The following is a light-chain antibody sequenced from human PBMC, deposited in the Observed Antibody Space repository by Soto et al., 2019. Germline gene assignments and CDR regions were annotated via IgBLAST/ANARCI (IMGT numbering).Light chain of an antibody. V-gene: IGKV3-11*01. CDR3: QQRSNWPPLT. J-gene: IGKJ4*01. Sequence: TQSPSSLPASVGDRVTISCRASQGIGYYLAWYQQKPGQAPRLLIYDASNRDTGIPARFSGSGSGTDFTLTISSLEPEDFAVYYCQQRSNWPPLTFGGGTKVDIK. CDR2: DAS. CDR1: QGIGYY.